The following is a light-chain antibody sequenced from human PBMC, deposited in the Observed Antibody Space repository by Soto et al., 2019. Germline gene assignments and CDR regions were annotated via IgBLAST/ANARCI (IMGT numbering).Light chain of an antibody. CDR1: QSVWGTY. CDR3: QPYGGSPFT. J-gene: IGKJ3*01. Sequence: IVLTQSPGTLSLSPGERATLSCRASQSVWGTYLAWYQHKPGQAPRLLIYGASNRASGIPDRFSGSGSGTDFTLTISRLEPEDFAVYYCQPYGGSPFTFGPGTKVDIK. V-gene: IGKV3-20*01. CDR2: GAS.